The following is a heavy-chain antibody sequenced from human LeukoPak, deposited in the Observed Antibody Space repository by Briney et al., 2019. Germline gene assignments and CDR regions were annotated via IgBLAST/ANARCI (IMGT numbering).Heavy chain of an antibody. CDR2: IKHDGSER. CDR3: ARNNGMDV. CDR1: GFTFYSYW. V-gene: IGHV3-7*03. Sequence: PGGSLRLSCAASGFTFYSYWMSWVRQAPGKGLEWVANIKHDGSERYYGESVKGRFSISKDNAKNSLYLQMNSLRAEDTALYHCARNNGMDVWGQGTTVIVSS. J-gene: IGHJ6*02.